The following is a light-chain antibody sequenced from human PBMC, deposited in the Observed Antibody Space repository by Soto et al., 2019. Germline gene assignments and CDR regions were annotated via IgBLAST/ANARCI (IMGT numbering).Light chain of an antibody. J-gene: IGKJ2*01. CDR1: QSVRSY. CDR3: HHYHNYMYS. Sequence: VMTQSLDSLAVSLGERATLSCRASQSVRSYLAWYQQKPGLAPRLLIYDASTRATGIPARFSGRGSGREFTLTISSLQSGDSAIYYCHHYHNYMYSFGQGTKVDIK. V-gene: IGKV3-15*01. CDR2: DAS.